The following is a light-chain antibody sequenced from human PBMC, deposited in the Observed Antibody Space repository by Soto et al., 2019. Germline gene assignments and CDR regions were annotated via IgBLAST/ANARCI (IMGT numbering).Light chain of an antibody. CDR3: QQYNSWPPYT. V-gene: IGKV3-15*01. CDR1: QSVSSN. CDR2: GAS. J-gene: IGKJ2*01. Sequence: EIVMTQSPATLSVSPGERATLSCRASQSVSSNLAWYQQKPGQAPRLLISGASTRATGIPGRFSGSGSGTEFTLTISSLQSEVFAVYYCQQYNSWPPYTFGQGTKLEIK.